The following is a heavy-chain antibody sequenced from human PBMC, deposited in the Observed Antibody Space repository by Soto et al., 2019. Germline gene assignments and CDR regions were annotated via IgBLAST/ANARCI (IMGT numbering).Heavy chain of an antibody. D-gene: IGHD6-19*01. Sequence: WTWIRQPAGKGLEWIGRIYTSGTTNYNPSLKSRVTMSVDTSKNRISLRLSSVTAADTAVYYCARDLYNRGRYTGGYDSFDIWGHGTVVTVSS. CDR2: IYTSGTT. V-gene: IGHV4-4*07. J-gene: IGHJ3*02. CDR3: ARDLYNRGRYTGGYDSFDI.